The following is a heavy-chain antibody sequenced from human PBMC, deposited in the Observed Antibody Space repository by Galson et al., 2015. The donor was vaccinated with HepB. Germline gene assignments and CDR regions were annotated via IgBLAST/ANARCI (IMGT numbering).Heavy chain of an antibody. CDR1: GYSFTSYW. CDR3: ARHTGYYDSSGYYSDY. V-gene: IGHV5-10-1*01. CDR2: IDPSDSYT. D-gene: IGHD3-22*01. Sequence: QSGAEVKKPGESLRISCKGSGYSFTSYWISWVRQMPGKGLEWMGRIDPSDSYTNYSPSFQGHVTISADKSISTAYLQWSSLKASDTAMYYCARHTGYYDSSGYYSDYWGQGTLVTVSS. J-gene: IGHJ4*02.